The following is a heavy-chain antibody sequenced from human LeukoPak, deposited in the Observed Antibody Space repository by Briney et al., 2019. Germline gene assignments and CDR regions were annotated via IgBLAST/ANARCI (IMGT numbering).Heavy chain of an antibody. V-gene: IGHV3-23*01. CDR2: ISGSGGST. CDR3: ARDKYYYDSSGSTFDY. J-gene: IGHJ4*02. CDR1: GFTFSTFG. D-gene: IGHD3-22*01. Sequence: GGSLRLSCATPGFTFSTFGMSWVRQAPGKGLEWVSAISGSGGSTYYADSVKGRFTISRDNSKSTLYLQLNSLRAEDTAVYYCARDKYYYDSSGSTFDYWGQGTLVAVSS.